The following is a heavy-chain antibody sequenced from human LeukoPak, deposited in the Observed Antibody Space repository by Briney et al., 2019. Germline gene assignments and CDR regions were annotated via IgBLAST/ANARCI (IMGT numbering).Heavy chain of an antibody. Sequence: SETLSLTCAVYGVSFSGYYWSWIRQPPGKGLEWIGEINHSGSTNYNPSLKSRVTISVDTSKNQFSLKLSSVTAADTAVYYCARGALDGYNLWGQGTLVTVSS. CDR2: INHSGST. CDR1: GVSFSGYY. CDR3: ARGALDGYNL. J-gene: IGHJ4*02. D-gene: IGHD5-24*01. V-gene: IGHV4-34*01.